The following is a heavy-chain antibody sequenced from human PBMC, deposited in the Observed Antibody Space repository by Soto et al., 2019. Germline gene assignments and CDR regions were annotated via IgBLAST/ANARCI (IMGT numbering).Heavy chain of an antibody. CDR3: ARVGDGYTSSSVEC. Sequence: EVQVEESGGDLVQPGGSLRLSCAASGFTFSRYWMTWVRQAPGKGLEWLANINQDGAETYYVDSVKGRFSISRDNAKNSVYLQMTSLRTEDTAVYFCARVGDGYTSSSVECWGQGTLVTVSS. J-gene: IGHJ4*02. V-gene: IGHV3-7*05. CDR1: GFTFSRYW. D-gene: IGHD3-16*01. CDR2: INQDGAET.